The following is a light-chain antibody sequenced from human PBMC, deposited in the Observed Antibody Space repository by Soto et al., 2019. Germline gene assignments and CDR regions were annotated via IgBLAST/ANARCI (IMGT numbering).Light chain of an antibody. Sequence: QSALTQPASVSGSPGQSITISCTGTSSDVGGYNYVSWYQQHPGRAPKLLIYEVTNRPSGVSYRFSGSRSGNTASLTISGLQAEDEADYYCSSYTSNKSRVFGTGTKLTVL. V-gene: IGLV2-14*01. CDR2: EVT. CDR1: SSDVGGYNY. J-gene: IGLJ1*01. CDR3: SSYTSNKSRV.